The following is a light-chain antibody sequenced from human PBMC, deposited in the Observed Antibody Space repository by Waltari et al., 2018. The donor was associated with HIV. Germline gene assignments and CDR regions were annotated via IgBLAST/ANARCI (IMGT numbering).Light chain of an antibody. J-gene: IGLJ1*01. Sequence: QSVLTPPPSASGTPGQRVTIPCSGSSPHIGSNTVNWYQQLPGTAPNLLIYSKYQRPSGVPDRFSGSKSGTSASRAISGLQSEDEADYYCAAWDDSLNGLYVFGTGTKVTVL. CDR2: SKY. CDR1: SPHIGSNT. CDR3: AAWDDSLNGLYV. V-gene: IGLV1-44*01.